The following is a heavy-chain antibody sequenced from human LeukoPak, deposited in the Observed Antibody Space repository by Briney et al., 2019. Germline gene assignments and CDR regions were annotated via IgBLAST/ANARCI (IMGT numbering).Heavy chain of an antibody. CDR2: VNHRGST. D-gene: IGHD7-27*01. CDR3: ARLAWGRLDY. V-gene: IGHV4-34*01. CDR1: GGTFRGFY. Sequence: PSETLSLTCAVSGGTFRGFYWSWVRQPPGKGLEWIGEVNHRGSTNYNPSLESRVTISVDTSKNQFSLKLSSVTAADTAVYYCARLAWGRLDYWGQGTLVTVSS. J-gene: IGHJ4*02.